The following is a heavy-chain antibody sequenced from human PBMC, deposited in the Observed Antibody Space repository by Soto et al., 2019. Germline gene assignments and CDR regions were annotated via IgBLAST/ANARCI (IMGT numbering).Heavy chain of an antibody. CDR3: AKDATRTSGWYYFDY. V-gene: IGHV3-23*01. Sequence: GGSLRRSCAASGFTFSILAMGWVRQAPGKGLEWVSVIDYTGGTTYYTDSVKGRFIISRDNSKKILYLQMNSLRTEDTAIYYCAKDATRTSGWYYFDYWGRGALVTVSS. CDR1: GFTFSILA. D-gene: IGHD6-19*01. J-gene: IGHJ4*02. CDR2: IDYTGGTT.